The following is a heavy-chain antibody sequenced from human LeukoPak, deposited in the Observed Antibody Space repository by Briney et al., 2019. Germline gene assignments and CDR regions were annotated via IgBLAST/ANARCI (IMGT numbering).Heavy chain of an antibody. CDR3: AKARLVTTHFDY. V-gene: IGHV3-23*01. D-gene: IGHD4-17*01. J-gene: IGHJ4*02. CDR1: GFTFSSYA. CDR2: ITGSGGRT. Sequence: PGGSLRLSRAASGFTFSSYAMSWVRQAPGKGLEWASTITGSGGRTYYADSVKGPFTISRDNSKNTLYLQMNSLRAEDTAVYYCAKARLVTTHFDYWGQGTLVTVSS.